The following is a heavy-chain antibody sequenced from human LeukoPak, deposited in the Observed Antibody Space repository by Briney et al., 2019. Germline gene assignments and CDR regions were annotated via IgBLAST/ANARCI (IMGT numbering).Heavy chain of an antibody. D-gene: IGHD6-19*01. CDR3: ARDTASGWYYFGS. CDR2: ISVHNGNT. CDR1: GYIFTNYG. J-gene: IGHJ4*02. V-gene: IGHV1-18*01. Sequence: GASVKVSCKASGYIFTNYGISWVRQAPGQGLEWMGWISVHNGNTRNSQKVQGRITMTADTSSTTAYMELRSLRFDDTAVYFCARDTASGWYYFGSWGQGTLVTVSP.